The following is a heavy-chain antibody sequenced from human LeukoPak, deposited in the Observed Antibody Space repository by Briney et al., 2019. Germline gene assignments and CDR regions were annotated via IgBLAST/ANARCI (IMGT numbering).Heavy chain of an antibody. CDR2: IYYSGST. J-gene: IGHJ4*02. CDR1: GGSISSSSYY. CDR3: ARYRDILTGYYDY. Sequence: PSETLSLTCTVSGGSISSSSYYWGWIRQPPGKGLEWIGYIYYSGSTYYNPSLKGRVTISVDTSKNQFSLKLSSVTAADTAVYYCARYRDILTGYYDYWGQGTLVTVS. V-gene: IGHV4-30-4*08. D-gene: IGHD3-9*01.